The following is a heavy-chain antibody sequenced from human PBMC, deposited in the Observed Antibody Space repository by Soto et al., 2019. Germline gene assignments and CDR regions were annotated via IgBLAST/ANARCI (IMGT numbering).Heavy chain of an antibody. CDR2: IYSGGST. CDR3: AADYYGSGSYIDLYYYYGMDV. D-gene: IGHD3-10*01. J-gene: IGHJ6*02. Sequence: EVQLVESGGGLIQPGGSLRLSCAASGFTVSGNYMSWVRQAPGKGLEWVSVIYSGGSTYYADSVKGRFTISRDNSKNTLYLQMNSLRAEDTAVYYCAADYYGSGSYIDLYYYYGMDVWGQGTTVTVSS. CDR1: GFTVSGNY. V-gene: IGHV3-53*01.